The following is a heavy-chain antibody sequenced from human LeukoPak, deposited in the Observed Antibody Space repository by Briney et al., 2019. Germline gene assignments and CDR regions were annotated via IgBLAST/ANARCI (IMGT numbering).Heavy chain of an antibody. CDR3: ARQGRYDTTGRWFDP. CDR1: GGSISSSSYY. D-gene: IGHD3-22*01. Sequence: SETLSLTCNVSGGSISSSSYYWGWIRQPPGKGLEWIASSYYTGITYYNPSLKSRVTVSVDTSKNQFSLKLSSVTAADTAAYYCARQGRYDTTGRWFDPWGLGTLVTVSS. CDR2: SYYTGIT. J-gene: IGHJ5*02. V-gene: IGHV4-39*01.